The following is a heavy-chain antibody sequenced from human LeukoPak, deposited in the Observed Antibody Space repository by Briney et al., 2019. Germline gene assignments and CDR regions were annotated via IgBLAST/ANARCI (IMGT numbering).Heavy chain of an antibody. D-gene: IGHD2-2*01. J-gene: IGHJ4*02. V-gene: IGHV3-30*02. CDR1: GFTFSSYE. CDR3: AKPSGCSSTSCSRYFDY. Sequence: PGGSLRLSCAASGFTFSSYEMNWVRQAPGKGLEWVAFIRYDGSNKYYADSVKGRFTISRDNSKNTLYLQMNSLRAEDTAVYYCAKPSGCSSTSCSRYFDYWGQGTLVTVSS. CDR2: IRYDGSNK.